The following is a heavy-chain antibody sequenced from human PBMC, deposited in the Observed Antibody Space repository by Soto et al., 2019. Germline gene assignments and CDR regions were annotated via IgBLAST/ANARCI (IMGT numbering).Heavy chain of an antibody. J-gene: IGHJ4*02. V-gene: IGHV2-5*01. CDR3: AHRGLNYSGGYYPLAFDY. CDR1: GFSLSTTGLG. D-gene: IGHD3-22*01. CDR2: IYWYDDK. Sequence: QITLKESGPTLVQPTQTLTLTCTFSGFSLSTTGLGVGWIRQPPGKALEWLALIYWYDDKRFRPSRKSRLTITKDYSKNQVVLTMTNTDPVATATYFCAHRGLNYSGGYYPLAFDYWGQGPPVT.